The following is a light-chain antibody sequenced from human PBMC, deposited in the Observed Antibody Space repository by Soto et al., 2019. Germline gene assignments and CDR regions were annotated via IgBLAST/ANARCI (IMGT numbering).Light chain of an antibody. J-gene: IGLJ2*01. V-gene: IGLV2-23*01. CDR3: CSYAGTYTWI. CDR1: SSDVGSYNL. Sequence: QSALTQPASVSGSPGQSITISCTGTSSDVGSYNLVSWYQQHPGKAPKLMIYEGSKRPSGVSNRFSGSKSGNTASLTISGLQVEDEADYYCCSYAGTYTWIFGGGTKLTVL. CDR2: EGS.